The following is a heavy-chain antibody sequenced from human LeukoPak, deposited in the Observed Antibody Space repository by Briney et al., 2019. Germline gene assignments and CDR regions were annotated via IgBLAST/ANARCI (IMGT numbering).Heavy chain of an antibody. CDR3: TTALGYVGLPNRFDY. Sequence: GGSLRLSCAASGFTFSSYAMSWVRQAPGKGLEWVSAISGSGGSTYYADSVKGRFTISRDNSKNTLYLQMNSLKTEDTAVYYCTTALGYVGLPNRFDYWGQGTLVTVSS. CDR2: ISGSGGST. J-gene: IGHJ4*02. D-gene: IGHD5-12*01. CDR1: GFTFSSYA. V-gene: IGHV3-23*01.